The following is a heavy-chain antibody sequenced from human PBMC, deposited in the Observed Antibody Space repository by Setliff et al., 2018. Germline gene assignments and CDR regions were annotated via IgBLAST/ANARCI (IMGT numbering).Heavy chain of an antibody. J-gene: IGHJ4*02. CDR2: LYYSGTT. Sequence: ETLSLTCSVSGASISGYYWSWIRQSPTKGLEWIGSLYYSGTTSYNPSLKSRVTMSADTSKRQFFLKLSSVTTADTALYYCAREGDTSGYYYGGGFDYWGQGIPVTVSS. CDR3: AREGDTSGYYYGGGFDY. V-gene: IGHV4-59*01. CDR1: GASISGYY. D-gene: IGHD3-22*01.